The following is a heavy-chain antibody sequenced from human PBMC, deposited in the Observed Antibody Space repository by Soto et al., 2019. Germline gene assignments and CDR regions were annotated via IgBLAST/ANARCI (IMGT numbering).Heavy chain of an antibody. CDR3: ARVVPGAEAWFGP. D-gene: IGHD2-2*01. CDR1: GYTFSNYG. CDR2: ISLYSDGT. Sequence: ASVKVSCKTSGYTFSNYGITWVRQAPGQPLEWLGWISLYSDGTNYAQKFQGRVSMTTDTSTTTAYMELRSLRSDDTAVDYCARVVPGAEAWFGPWGQGTLVTVSS. V-gene: IGHV1-18*01. J-gene: IGHJ5*02.